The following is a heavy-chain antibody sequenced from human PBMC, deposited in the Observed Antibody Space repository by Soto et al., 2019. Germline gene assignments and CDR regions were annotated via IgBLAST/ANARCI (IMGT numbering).Heavy chain of an antibody. CDR3: AILIIERWMVEVPAAYAFDI. CDR2: ISGSGGST. V-gene: IGHV3-23*01. J-gene: IGHJ3*02. D-gene: IGHD2-2*01. CDR1: GFTFSSYA. Sequence: GGSLRLSCAASGFTFSSYAMSWVRQAPGKGLEWVSAISGSGGSTYYADSVKGVFTISRDNSKNTLYLQMNSLRAEDTAVYSGAILIIERWMVEVPAAYAFDIWGQGTMVTVSS.